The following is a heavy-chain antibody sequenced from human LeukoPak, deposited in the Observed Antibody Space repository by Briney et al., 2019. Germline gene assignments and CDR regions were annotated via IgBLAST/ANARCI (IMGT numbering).Heavy chain of an antibody. Sequence: GGSLRLSCAASGFTFSTYTMNWVRQAPGKGLEWVSSISASTSYINYADSVKGRFTISRDNAENSLYLQMNSLRAEDTAVYYCARGRGADYGGQGTLVTVSS. CDR3: ARGRGADY. D-gene: IGHD6-25*01. CDR2: ISASTSYI. J-gene: IGHJ4*02. CDR1: GFTFSTYT. V-gene: IGHV3-21*01.